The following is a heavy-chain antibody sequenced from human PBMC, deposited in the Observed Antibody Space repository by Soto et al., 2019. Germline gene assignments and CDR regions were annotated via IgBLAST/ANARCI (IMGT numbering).Heavy chain of an antibody. CDR2: ISYDGSDK. CDR1: GFTFSSYA. V-gene: IGHV3-30-3*01. Sequence: TGGSLRLSCAGSGFTFSSYAMHWVRQAPGKGLEWVAVISYDGSDKYYADSVKGRFTISRDNSKNTLYLQMNSLRAEDTAVYYCERYIVVVTATYAFDIWGQGTMVTVSS. D-gene: IGHD2-21*02. CDR3: ERYIVVVTATYAFDI. J-gene: IGHJ3*02.